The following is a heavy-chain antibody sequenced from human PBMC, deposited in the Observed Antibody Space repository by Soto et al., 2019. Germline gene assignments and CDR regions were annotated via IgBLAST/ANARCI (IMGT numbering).Heavy chain of an antibody. CDR2: IYYSGST. CDR3: ARHSSGTNDFWSGYYAKYYYYYYMDV. D-gene: IGHD3-3*01. J-gene: IGHJ6*03. Sequence: SETLSLTCTVSGGSISSYYWSWIRQPPGKGLEWIGYIYYSGSTNYNPSLKSRVTISVDTSKNQFSLKLSSVTAADTAVYYCARHSSGTNDFWSGYYAKYYYYYYMDVWGKGTTVTVSS. CDR1: GGSISSYY. V-gene: IGHV4-59*08.